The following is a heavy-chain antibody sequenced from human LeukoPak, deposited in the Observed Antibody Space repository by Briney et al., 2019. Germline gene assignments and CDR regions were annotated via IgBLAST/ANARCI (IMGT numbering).Heavy chain of an antibody. CDR2: IYYSGST. D-gene: IGHD6-13*01. Sequence: SETLSLTCTVSGGSISSGGYYWSWIRQHPGKGLEWIGYIYYSGSTYYNPSLKSRVTISVDTSKNQFSLKLSSVTAADTAVYYCARGRIAAAANGFYYYYYGMDVWGKGTTVTVSS. V-gene: IGHV4-31*03. J-gene: IGHJ6*04. CDR1: GGSISSGGYY. CDR3: ARGRIAAAANGFYYYYYGMDV.